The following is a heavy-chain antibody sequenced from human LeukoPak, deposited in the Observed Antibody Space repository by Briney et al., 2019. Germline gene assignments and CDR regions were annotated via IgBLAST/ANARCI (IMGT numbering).Heavy chain of an antibody. J-gene: IGHJ5*02. CDR3: AREGGSVAVAVT. D-gene: IGHD6-19*01. V-gene: IGHV1-69*13. Sequence: SVKVSCKASGGTFSSYAISWVRQAPGQGLEWMGGIIPIFGTANYAQKFQGRVTITADESTSTAYVELSSLRSEDTAVYYCAREGGSVAVAVTWGQGTLVTVSS. CDR2: IIPIFGTA. CDR1: GGTFSSYA.